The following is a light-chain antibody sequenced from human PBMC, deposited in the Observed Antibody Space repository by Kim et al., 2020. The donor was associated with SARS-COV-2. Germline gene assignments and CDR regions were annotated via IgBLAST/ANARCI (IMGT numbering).Light chain of an antibody. V-gene: IGLV2-14*03. CDR1: SSDVGGYNY. J-gene: IGLJ2*01. CDR3: SSYTSSSTLV. Sequence: GQSRTISCTGTSSDVGGYNYVSWYQQHPGKAPKLMIYDVSNRPSGVSNRFSGSKSGNTASLTISGLQAEDEADYYCSSYTSSSTLVFGGGTQLT. CDR2: DVS.